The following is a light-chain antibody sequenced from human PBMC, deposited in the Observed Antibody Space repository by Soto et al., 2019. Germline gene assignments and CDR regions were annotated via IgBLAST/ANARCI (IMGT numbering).Light chain of an antibody. Sequence: QSVLTQPASVSGSPGQSITISWTGTSNDVGGYNYVSWYQQHLGKAPKLVIYEVSLRPSGISDRFCGSKSGHTAPLTISGLQVEDEAEYYCSSYTTSSPYVFGPGTKLAVL. CDR1: SNDVGGYNY. CDR3: SSYTTSSPYV. J-gene: IGLJ1*01. V-gene: IGLV2-14*01. CDR2: EVS.